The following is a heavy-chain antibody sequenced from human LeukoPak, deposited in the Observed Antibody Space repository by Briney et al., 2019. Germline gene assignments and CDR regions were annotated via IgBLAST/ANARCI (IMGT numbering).Heavy chain of an antibody. CDR3: ARDSPDVYSSSWYGYSGNVGFYC. D-gene: IGHD6-13*01. CDR2: NYTSWSH. CDR1: VGSLSRFY. V-gene: IGHV4-4*07. J-gene: IGHJ4*02. Sequence: SETLSLTCTVSVGSLSRFYWSWIPHPAGKGLEWIGRNYTSWSHNYNPSLKSPITNSVDTSKNQFSLKLSSVTAADTAVYYCARDSPDVYSSSWYGYSGNVGFYCCGQGTLVTVSS.